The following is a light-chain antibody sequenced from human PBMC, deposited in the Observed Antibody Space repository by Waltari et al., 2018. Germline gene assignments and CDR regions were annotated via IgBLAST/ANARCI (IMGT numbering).Light chain of an antibody. Sequence: DSLMTQSPSSLSASVGDRVTITCRASQDIGSALNWYQQKPGKAPKLLISSASTLQSGVPSRFSGSGSGSDFTLTINTLQPEDFATYYCQHSHSFGPGTKVDI. CDR3: QHSHS. CDR1: QDIGSA. CDR2: SAS. J-gene: IGKJ3*01. V-gene: IGKV1-39*01.